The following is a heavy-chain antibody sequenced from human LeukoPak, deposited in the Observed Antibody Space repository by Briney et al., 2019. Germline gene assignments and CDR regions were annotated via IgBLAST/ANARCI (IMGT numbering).Heavy chain of an antibody. CDR3: ARDDSTKPSDY. D-gene: IGHD2-8*01. V-gene: IGHV3-53*01. CDR2: INSAGNT. CDR1: GFTVSSKY. Sequence: GGSLRLSCAASGFTVSSKYMTWVRQAPGKGLEWVSVINSAGNTYYADSVKGRFTISRDNSKSTVYLQMNSLRAEDTAVYYCARDDSTKPSDYWGQGTLVTVSS. J-gene: IGHJ4*02.